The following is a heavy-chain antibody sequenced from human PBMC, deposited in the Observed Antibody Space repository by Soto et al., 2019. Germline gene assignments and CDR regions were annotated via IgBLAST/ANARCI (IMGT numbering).Heavy chain of an antibody. D-gene: IGHD4-17*01. J-gene: IGHJ5*02. V-gene: IGHV1-24*01. CDR3: ATLPTTVTTLWFDP. CDR2: FDPEDGET. Sequence: QAPGKGLEWMGGFDPEDGETIYAQKFQGRVTMTEDTSTDTAYMELSSLRSEDTAVYYCATLPTTVTTLWFDPWGQGTLVTVSS.